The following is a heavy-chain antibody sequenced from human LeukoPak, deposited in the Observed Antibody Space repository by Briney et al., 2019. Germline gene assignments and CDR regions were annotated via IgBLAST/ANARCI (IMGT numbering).Heavy chain of an antibody. CDR2: ISASGSST. CDR3: AKNVGSGSYSYYFDY. CDR1: GFTFNNYV. D-gene: IGHD1-26*01. J-gene: IGHJ4*02. Sequence: GGSLRLSCAASGFTFNNYVMNWVRQAPGKGLEWVSTISASGSSTYYADSVKGRFTISRDNSKNTLYLQMNSLRAEDTAVYYCAKNVGSGSYSYYFDYWGQGTLVTVSS. V-gene: IGHV3-23*01.